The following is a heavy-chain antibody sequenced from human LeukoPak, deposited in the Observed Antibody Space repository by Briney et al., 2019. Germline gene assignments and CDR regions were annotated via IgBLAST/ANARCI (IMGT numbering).Heavy chain of an antibody. CDR2: INAGNGNT. V-gene: IGHV1-3*01. J-gene: IGHJ5*02. CDR3: ARGQPSSDGFDP. Sequence: GASVKVSCKASGYTFITYAMHWVRQAPGQSLEWMGWINAGNGNTNYAQKLQGRVTMTTDTSTSTAYMELGSLRSDDTAVYYCARGQPSSDGFDPWGQGTLVTVSS. CDR1: GYTFITYA. D-gene: IGHD6-13*01.